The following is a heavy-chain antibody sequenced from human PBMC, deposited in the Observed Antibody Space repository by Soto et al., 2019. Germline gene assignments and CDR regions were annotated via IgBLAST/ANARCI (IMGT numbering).Heavy chain of an antibody. Sequence: SETLSLTFTVSGLSISRYYGSWSRQPPGAGLGCIGYIYYSGSTNYNPSLKSRVTISVDTSKNQFSLKLSSVTAADTAVYYCACTYYYDSSGYTRPSDYYYYYGMDVWGQGTTVTVS. V-gene: IGHV4-59*08. D-gene: IGHD3-22*01. CDR2: IYYSGST. J-gene: IGHJ6*02. CDR3: ACTYYYDSSGYTRPSDYYYYYGMDV. CDR1: GLSISRYY.